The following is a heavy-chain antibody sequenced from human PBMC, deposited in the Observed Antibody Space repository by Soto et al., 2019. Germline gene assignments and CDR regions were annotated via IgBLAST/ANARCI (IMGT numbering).Heavy chain of an antibody. CDR1: GYTFTSNA. Sequence: GASVKVSCKASGYTFTSNAMHWVRQAPGQRLEWMGWINAGNGNTKYSQKFQGRVTITRDTSASTAYMELSSLRSEDTAVYYCARDGEGYYYYYGMDVWGQGTTVTVSS. V-gene: IGHV1-3*01. CDR3: ARDGEGYYYYYGMDV. D-gene: IGHD7-27*01. J-gene: IGHJ6*02. CDR2: INAGNGNT.